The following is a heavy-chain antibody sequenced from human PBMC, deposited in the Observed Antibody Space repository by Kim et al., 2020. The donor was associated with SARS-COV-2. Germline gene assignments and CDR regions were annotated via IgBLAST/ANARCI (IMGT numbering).Heavy chain of an antibody. CDR1: GFTFSNAW. CDR2: IKSKTDGGTT. CDR3: TTGRGGVLRYFDWPTVDDAFDI. J-gene: IGHJ3*02. V-gene: IGHV3-15*01. D-gene: IGHD3-9*01. Sequence: GGSLRLSCAASGFTFSNAWMSWVRQAPGKGLEWVGRIKSKTDGGTTDYAAPVKGRFTISRDDSKNTLYLQMNSLKTEDTAVYYCTTGRGGVLRYFDWPTVDDAFDIWGQGTMVTVSS.